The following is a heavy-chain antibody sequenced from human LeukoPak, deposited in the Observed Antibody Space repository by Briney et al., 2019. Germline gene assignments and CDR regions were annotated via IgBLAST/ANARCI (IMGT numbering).Heavy chain of an antibody. D-gene: IGHD6-19*01. CDR1: GYTFTSYG. J-gene: IGHJ4*02. Sequence: ASVKVSCKASGYTFTSYGISWVRQAPRQGLEWMGWISAYNGNTNYAQKLQGRVTMTTDTSTSTAYMELTSLRSDDTAVYYCARSIAVAGTTDYWGQGTLVTVSS. CDR2: ISAYNGNT. CDR3: ARSIAVAGTTDY. V-gene: IGHV1-18*01.